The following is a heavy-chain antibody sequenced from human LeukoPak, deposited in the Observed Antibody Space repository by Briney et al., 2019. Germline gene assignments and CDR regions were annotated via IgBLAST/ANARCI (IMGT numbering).Heavy chain of an antibody. CDR2: IDWNGGST. CDR1: GFTFDAYG. D-gene: IGHD1-26*01. J-gene: IGHJ6*02. CDR3: ARFTVVGATTFYYYGMDV. V-gene: IGHV3-20*04. Sequence: GGSLRLSCAASGFTFDAYGLSWVRQAPGKGLEWVSGIDWNGGSTGYADSVKGRFTISRDNAKNSLDLQMNSLRAEDTALYYCARFTVVGATTFYYYGMDVWGQGTTVTVSS.